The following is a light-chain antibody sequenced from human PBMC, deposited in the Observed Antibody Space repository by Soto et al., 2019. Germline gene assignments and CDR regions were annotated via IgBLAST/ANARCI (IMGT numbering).Light chain of an antibody. CDR2: GAS. CDR1: QSVSSSY. V-gene: IGKV3-20*01. Sequence: EIVLRQSPGTLSLAPGERATFSCRASQSVSSSYLAWYQQKPGQAPRLLIYGASSRATGIPDRFSGSGSGTDFTLTISRLEPEDFAVYYCQQYGSSPLTFGGGTKVDIK. CDR3: QQYGSSPLT. J-gene: IGKJ4*01.